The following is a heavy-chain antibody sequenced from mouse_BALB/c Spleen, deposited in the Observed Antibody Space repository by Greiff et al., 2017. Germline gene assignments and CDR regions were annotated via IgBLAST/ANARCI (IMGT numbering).Heavy chain of an antibody. V-gene: IGHV5-9-1*01. CDR1: GFTFSSYA. CDR3: AMSDYYAMDY. Sequence: DVMLVESGGGLVKPGGSLKLSCAASGFTFSSYAMSWVRQTPEKRLEWVATISSGGSYTYYPDSVKGRFTIARDNAKNTLYLQMSSLRSEDTAMYYGAMSDYYAMDYWGQGTSVTVSS. CDR2: ISSGGSYT. J-gene: IGHJ4*01.